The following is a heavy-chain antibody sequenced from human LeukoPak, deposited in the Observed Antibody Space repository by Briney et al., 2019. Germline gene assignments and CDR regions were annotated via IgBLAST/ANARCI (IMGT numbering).Heavy chain of an antibody. CDR1: GFTFSSYA. D-gene: IGHD5-18*01. CDR3: AKDRRGYSYGYLFDY. Sequence: PGGSLRLSCAASGFTFSSYAMSWVRQAPGKGLEWVSAISNGGGSTYYADSVNGRFTISRDNSKNTLYLQMNSLRAEDTAVYHCAKDRRGYSYGYLFDYWGQGTLVTVSS. J-gene: IGHJ4*02. CDR2: ISNGGGST. V-gene: IGHV3-23*01.